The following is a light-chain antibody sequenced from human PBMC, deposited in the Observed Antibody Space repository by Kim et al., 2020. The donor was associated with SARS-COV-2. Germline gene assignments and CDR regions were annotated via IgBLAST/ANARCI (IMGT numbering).Light chain of an antibody. CDR3: QAWDNSTVV. J-gene: IGLJ2*01. V-gene: IGLV3-1*01. Sequence: SYELTQPPSVSVSPGQTASIACSGDKLGDAYASWYQQKPGQSPVVVIYQDTKRPSGIPERFSGSNSGNTATLTISGTQSMDEADYYCQAWDNSTVVFGAG. CDR2: QDT. CDR1: KLGDAY.